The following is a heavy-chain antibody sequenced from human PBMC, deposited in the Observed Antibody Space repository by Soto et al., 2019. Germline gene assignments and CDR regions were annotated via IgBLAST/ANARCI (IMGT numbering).Heavy chain of an antibody. Sequence: QVNLVESGVGVVQPGRSLTLSCAASGFSLSDHSNGNIQQYSDSVKGRFTISRDNSNNTVFLQMTGLTPADTALYYCVRMTSMMYFFDHWGQGAQVTVSS. CDR2: GNIQ. CDR3: VRMTSMMYFFDH. CDR1: GFSLSDHS. V-gene: IGHV3-30*01. D-gene: IGHD4-17*01. J-gene: IGHJ4*02.